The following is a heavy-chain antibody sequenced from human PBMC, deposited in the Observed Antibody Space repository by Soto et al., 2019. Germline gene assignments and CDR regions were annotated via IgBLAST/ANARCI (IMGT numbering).Heavy chain of an antibody. CDR1: GFTFSSYS. Sequence: GGSPRLSCAASGFTFSSYSMNWVRQAPGKGLEWVSYISSSSSTIYYADSVKGRFTISRDNAKNSLYLQMNSLRDEDTAVYYCAREVVVVPAATYVYYYGMDVWGQGTTVTVSS. CDR3: AREVVVVPAATYVYYYGMDV. V-gene: IGHV3-48*02. D-gene: IGHD2-2*01. CDR2: ISSSSSTI. J-gene: IGHJ6*02.